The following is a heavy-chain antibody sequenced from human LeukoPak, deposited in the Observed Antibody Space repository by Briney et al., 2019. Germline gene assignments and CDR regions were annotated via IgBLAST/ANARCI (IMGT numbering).Heavy chain of an antibody. V-gene: IGHV4-34*01. CDR3: ARSYLVVYGLDI. CDR2: INQSGKT. J-gene: IGHJ3*02. CDR1: VGSFSGYY. D-gene: IGHD2-2*01. Sequence: SETLSLTCVVYVGSFSGYYWNWIRQPPGEGLEWIGEINQSGKTQFNQSLKSRFTILVDTSKNQFYLRLRSITAADTAVYYIARSYLVVYGLDIWGHGTMVTVSS.